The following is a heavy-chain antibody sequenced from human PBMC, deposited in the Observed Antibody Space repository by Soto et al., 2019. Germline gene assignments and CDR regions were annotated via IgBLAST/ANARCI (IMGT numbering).Heavy chain of an antibody. D-gene: IGHD4-17*01. V-gene: IGHV3-23*02. Sequence: PGGSLRLTCAASGVPFRTPAMSWVRQAPGKGLEWVSVISGSGTTTFSGDSVKGRFTISSDNSKNTLDLEMNSLRVEDTAIYYCAKHPVTETDVYSDYKYFDFWGQGTLVTVSS. CDR1: GVPFRTPA. J-gene: IGHJ4*02. CDR2: ISGSGTTT. CDR3: AKHPVTETDVYSDYKYFDF.